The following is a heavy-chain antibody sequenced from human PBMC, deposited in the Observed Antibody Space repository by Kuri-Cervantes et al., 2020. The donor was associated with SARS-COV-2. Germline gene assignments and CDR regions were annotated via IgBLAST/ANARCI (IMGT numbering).Heavy chain of an antibody. Sequence: GGSLRLTCAASGFTFSSYAISWVRQAPGKGLEWVSAISGSGGSAYYADYVKGRFTISRDNSKNTLYLQMNSLRVDDTAVYYCAKDEGDIVVVPAATGYWGQGTLVTVSS. J-gene: IGHJ4*02. CDR3: AKDEGDIVVVPAATGY. CDR2: ISGSGGSA. V-gene: IGHV3-23*01. D-gene: IGHD2-2*01. CDR1: GFTFSSYA.